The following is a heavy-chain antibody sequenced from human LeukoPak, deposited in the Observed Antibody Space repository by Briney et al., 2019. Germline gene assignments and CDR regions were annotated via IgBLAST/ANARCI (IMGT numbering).Heavy chain of an antibody. V-gene: IGHV4-61*02. CDR1: GGSINSNGYY. J-gene: IGHJ4*02. Sequence: SETLSLTCTVSGGSINSNGYYWGWIRQPAGRGLEWIGRIYTSGSTNYNPSLKSRVTISVDTSKNQFSLKLSSVTATDTAVYYCARGRLGDSFDYWGQGTLVTVSS. D-gene: IGHD2-21*01. CDR3: ARGRLGDSFDY. CDR2: IYTSGST.